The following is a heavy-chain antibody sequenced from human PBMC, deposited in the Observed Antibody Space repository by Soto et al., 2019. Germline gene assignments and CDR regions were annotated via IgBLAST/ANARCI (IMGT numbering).Heavy chain of an antibody. Sequence: EVQLVESGGGLFQPGGSLRLSCAASGFTFNKYWIHWVRQAPGTGLVWVSRIKYDATSTNYADSVKGRFSISRDNAQNTVHLQMSSLRGDDTSVYYCVRGVLGSYYFDSWGQGTLVTVSS. CDR1: GFTFNKYW. V-gene: IGHV3-74*01. D-gene: IGHD3-16*01. CDR3: VRGVLGSYYFDS. J-gene: IGHJ4*02. CDR2: IKYDATST.